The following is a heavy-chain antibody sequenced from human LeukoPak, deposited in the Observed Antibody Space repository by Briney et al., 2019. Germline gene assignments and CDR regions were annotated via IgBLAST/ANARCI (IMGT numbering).Heavy chain of an antibody. CDR1: GGSFSGYY. D-gene: IGHD3-3*01. J-gene: IGHJ4*02. V-gene: IGHV4-34*01. CDR3: ARGPSITIFGVVINY. Sequence: SETLSLTCAVYGGSFSGYYWSWLRQPPGKGLEWIGEINHSGSTNYNPSLKSRVTISVETYKKQFSLKLSSVTAADTAVYYCARGPSITIFGVVINYWGQGTLVTVSS. CDR2: INHSGST.